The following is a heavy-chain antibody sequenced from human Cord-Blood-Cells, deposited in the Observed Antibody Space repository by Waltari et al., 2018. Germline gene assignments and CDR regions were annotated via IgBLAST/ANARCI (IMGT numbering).Heavy chain of an antibody. D-gene: IGHD3-22*01. J-gene: IGHJ4*02. Sequence: EVQQVESGGGLVKPGGSLRLSCAASGSTFSSYSMIWVSQAPGKGLEWVTSISSSSSYIYYADSVKGRFTISRDNAKNSLYLQMNSLRAEDTAVYYCARSPYDSSGYYYYFDYWGQGTLVTVSS. CDR1: GSTFSSYS. CDR3: ARSPYDSSGYYYYFDY. V-gene: IGHV3-21*01. CDR2: ISSSSSYI.